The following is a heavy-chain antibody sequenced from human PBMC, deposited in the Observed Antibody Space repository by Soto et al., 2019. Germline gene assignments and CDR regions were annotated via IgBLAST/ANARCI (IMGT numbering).Heavy chain of an antibody. D-gene: IGHD3-10*01. J-gene: IGHJ5*02. Sequence: SETLSLTCTVSGGSISSGAYYWSWIRQHPGKGLEWIGYIYYSGSTYYNPSLKSRVTISVDTSKNQFSLKLSSVTAADTAVYYCATTFHVWFGELGWFDPWGQGTLVTVSS. CDR2: IYYSGST. CDR1: GGSISSGAYY. V-gene: IGHV4-31*03. CDR3: ATTFHVWFGELGWFDP.